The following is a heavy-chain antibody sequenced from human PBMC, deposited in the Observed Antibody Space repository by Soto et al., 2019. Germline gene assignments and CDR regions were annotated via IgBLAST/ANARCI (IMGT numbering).Heavy chain of an antibody. CDR3: ARVYSSSYHYFDY. CDR1: GFTFSTYN. CDR2: ISSSSSYI. J-gene: IGHJ4*02. Sequence: GGSLRLSCAASGFTFSTYNMNWVRQAPGKGLEWVSSISSSSSYIYYADSVKGRFTISRDNAKNSLYLQMNSLRAEDTAVYYCARVYSSSYHYFDYWGQGTLVTVSS. V-gene: IGHV3-21*01. D-gene: IGHD6-13*01.